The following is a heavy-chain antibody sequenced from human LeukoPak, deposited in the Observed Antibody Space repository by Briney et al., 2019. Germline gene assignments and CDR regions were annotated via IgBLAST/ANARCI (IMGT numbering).Heavy chain of an antibody. CDR1: GGSISSFY. V-gene: IGHV4-4*07. CDR2: ISTRGNA. Sequence: PSETLSLTCSVSGGSISSFYWSWVRQPAGKGLEWIGRISTRGNADYNPSLKSRVTLSIDTSKNQFSLKLSSVTAADTAVYYCARETSQKGAHYMDVWGKGTTVTISS. CDR3: ARETSQKGAHYMDV. J-gene: IGHJ6*03. D-gene: IGHD3-16*01.